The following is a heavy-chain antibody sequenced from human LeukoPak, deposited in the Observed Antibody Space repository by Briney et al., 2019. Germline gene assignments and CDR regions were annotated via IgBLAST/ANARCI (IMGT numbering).Heavy chain of an antibody. CDR3: ARLVVVTAISFDY. D-gene: IGHD2-21*02. V-gene: IGHV3-30*01. Sequence: GGSLRLSCAASGFTCSSYAMHWVRQAPGKGLEWVAVISYDGSNKYYADSVKGRFTISRDNSKNTLYLQMNSLRAEDTAVYYCARLVVVTAISFDYWGQGTLVTVSS. CDR2: ISYDGSNK. CDR1: GFTCSSYA. J-gene: IGHJ4*02.